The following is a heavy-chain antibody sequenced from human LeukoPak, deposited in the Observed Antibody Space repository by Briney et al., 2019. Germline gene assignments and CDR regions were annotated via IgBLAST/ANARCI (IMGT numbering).Heavy chain of an antibody. V-gene: IGHV3-48*03. CDR2: ISSSGSTI. CDR1: GFTISSYE. D-gene: IGHD3-10*01. Sequence: GGSLRLSCAASGFTISSYEMNWVRQAPGKGLEWVSYISSSGSTIYYADSVKGRFTISRDNAKNSLYLQMNSLRAEDTAVYYCARVGLLLWFGELNNWGQGTLVTVSS. J-gene: IGHJ4*02. CDR3: ARVGLLLWFGELNN.